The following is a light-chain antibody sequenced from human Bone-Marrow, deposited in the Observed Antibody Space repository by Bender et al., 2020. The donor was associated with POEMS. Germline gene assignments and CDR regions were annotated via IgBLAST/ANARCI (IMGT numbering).Light chain of an antibody. CDR3: SSYTSSSTLV. V-gene: IGLV2-14*02. J-gene: IGLJ1*01. CDR1: SSDVGSYNL. CDR2: KDN. Sequence: QSALTQPASVSGSPGQSITISCNGTSSDVGSYNLVSWYQQHPGKAPKLMIYKDNKRPSGVSNRFSGSKSGNTASLTISGLQAEDEADYYCSSYTSSSTLVFGTGTKVTVL.